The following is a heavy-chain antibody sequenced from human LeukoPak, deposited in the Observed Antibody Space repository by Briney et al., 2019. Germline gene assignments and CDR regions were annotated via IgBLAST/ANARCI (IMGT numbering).Heavy chain of an antibody. D-gene: IGHD3-22*01. V-gene: IGHV4-59*08. Sequence: SETLSLTCTVSGGSISSYSWNWIRQPPGKGLEWIAYISSSGSANYIPSLKSRVSISVDTSKNQFSLTLSSVTAADAAVYYCASDRSGFHPYYWGQGTLVTVSS. CDR1: GGSISSYS. J-gene: IGHJ4*02. CDR2: ISSSGSA. CDR3: ASDRSGFHPYY.